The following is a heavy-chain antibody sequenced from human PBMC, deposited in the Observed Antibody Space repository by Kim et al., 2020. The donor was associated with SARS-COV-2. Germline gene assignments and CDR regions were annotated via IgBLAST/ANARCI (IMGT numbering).Heavy chain of an antibody. V-gene: IGHV1-18*01. Sequence: ASVKVSCKASGYTFSKHDITWVRQAPGQGLEWMAWISVYNGGTKYAQKFQGRLTMTIDTSTNTAYMELRSLRSDDTALYYCARAVGWTYDIYYHGMDVWGQGTTVNVSS. J-gene: IGHJ6*02. CDR1: GYTFSKHD. CDR2: ISVYNGGT. D-gene: IGHD1-7*01. CDR3: ARAVGWTYDIYYHGMDV.